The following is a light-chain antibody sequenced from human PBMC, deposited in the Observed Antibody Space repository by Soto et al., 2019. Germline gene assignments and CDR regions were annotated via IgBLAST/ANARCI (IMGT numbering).Light chain of an antibody. J-gene: IGLJ2*01. CDR2: DVS. CDR1: SRDVGAYNY. Sequence: QSALTQPRSVSGSPGQSVTISCTGTSRDVGAYNYVSWYQQHPGKAPKLIIYDVSKWPSGVPDRFSGSKSGNTASPTISGLQAEDEADYYCCSSAGSSTVIFGGGTKLTVL. V-gene: IGLV2-11*01. CDR3: CSSAGSSTVI.